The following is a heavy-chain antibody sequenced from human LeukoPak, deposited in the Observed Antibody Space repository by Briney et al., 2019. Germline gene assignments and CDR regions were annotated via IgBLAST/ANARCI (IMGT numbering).Heavy chain of an antibody. J-gene: IGHJ4*02. Sequence: ASVKVSCKASGYTFTNFGISWVRQAPGQGLEWMGWITPYNGNTNYAQKLQGRVTLTTDTSTSTAYMELSSLRSEDTAVYYCARSDPDYGDYAPDYWGQGTLVTVSS. CDR3: ARSDPDYGDYAPDY. D-gene: IGHD4-17*01. CDR1: GYTFTNFG. CDR2: ITPYNGNT. V-gene: IGHV1-18*01.